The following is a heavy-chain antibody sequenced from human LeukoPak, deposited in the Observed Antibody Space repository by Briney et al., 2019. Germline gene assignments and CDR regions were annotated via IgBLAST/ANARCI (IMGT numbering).Heavy chain of an antibody. CDR3: ARKGGPPKGGRGYYFDY. CDR1: GFTFSSYA. Sequence: QAGGSLRLSCAASGFTFSSYAMHWVRQAPGKGLEWVAVISYDGSNKYYADSVKGRFTISRDNSKNTLYLQMNSLRAEDTAVYYCARKGGPPKGGRGYYFDYWGQGTLVTVSS. V-gene: IGHV3-30-3*01. D-gene: IGHD2-15*01. J-gene: IGHJ4*02. CDR2: ISYDGSNK.